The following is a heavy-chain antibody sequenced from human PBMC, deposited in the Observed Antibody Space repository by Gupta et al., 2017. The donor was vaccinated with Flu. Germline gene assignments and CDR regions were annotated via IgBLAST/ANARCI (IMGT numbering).Heavy chain of an antibody. D-gene: IGHD2-15*01. CDR3: AKDDIVVVVAAR. J-gene: IGHJ4*02. CDR1: GFTFSSYA. V-gene: IGHV3-23*01. Sequence: EVQLLESGGGLVQPGGSLRLFCAASGFTFSSYAMSWVRQAPGKGLEWVSAISGSGGSTYYADSVKGRFTISRDNSKNTLYLQMNSLRAEDTAVYYCAKDDIVVVVAARWGQGTLVTVSS. CDR2: ISGSGGST.